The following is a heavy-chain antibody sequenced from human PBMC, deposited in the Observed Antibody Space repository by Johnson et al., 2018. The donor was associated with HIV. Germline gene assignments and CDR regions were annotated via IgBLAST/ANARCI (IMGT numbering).Heavy chain of an antibody. V-gene: IGHV3-74*02. CDR2: INSDGSST. CDR1: GFIFSSYA. Sequence: EVQLVESGGGLVQPGGSLRLSCAASGFIFSSYAMHWVRQAPGKGLVWVSRINSDGSSTSYADSVKGRFTISRDNAKNTLYLQMNSLRAEDTAVYYCARGKKQWLDEDAFDIWGQGTMVTVSS. D-gene: IGHD6-19*01. J-gene: IGHJ3*02. CDR3: ARGKKQWLDEDAFDI.